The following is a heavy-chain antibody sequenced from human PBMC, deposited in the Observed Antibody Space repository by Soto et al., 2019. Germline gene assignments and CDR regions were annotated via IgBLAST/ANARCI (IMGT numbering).Heavy chain of an antibody. CDR3: ARDRCSYYGSGSCRDV. D-gene: IGHD3-10*01. J-gene: IGHJ6*04. CDR2: IYYSGST. Sequence: PSETLSLTCTVSGGSISSGGYYWSWIRQHPGKGLEWIGYIYYSGSTYYNPSLKSRVTISVDTSKNQFSLKLSSVTAADTAVYYCARDRCSYYGSGSCRDVWGKGTTVTSPQ. CDR1: GGSISSGGYY. V-gene: IGHV4-31*03.